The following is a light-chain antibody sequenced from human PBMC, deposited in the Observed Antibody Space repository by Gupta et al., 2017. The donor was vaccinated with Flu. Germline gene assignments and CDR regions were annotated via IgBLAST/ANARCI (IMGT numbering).Light chain of an antibody. V-gene: IGLV2-11*01. CDR3: SSHAGRVTWL. J-gene: IGLJ1*01. CDR1: SSDVGSSNR. CDR2: DVT. Sequence: QSPPTQPRSVSGTPGQSVTIYCTGTSSDVGSSNRVSWYQQSPGKAPKLILYDVTERPSGFPDRFSGSKSGNTASRIISGLQADDEADYYCSSHAGRVTWLFGTGTTVTVL.